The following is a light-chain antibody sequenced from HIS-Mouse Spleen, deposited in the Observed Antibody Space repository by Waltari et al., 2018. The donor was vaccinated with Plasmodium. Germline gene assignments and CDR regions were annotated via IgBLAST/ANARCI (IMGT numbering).Light chain of an antibody. CDR3: QQYNNWSFT. CDR2: GAS. J-gene: IGKJ3*01. Sequence: ILMTPSPATLSASPGERATLPCRASQSVSSNLAWYQQKPGQAPRLLIYGASTRATGIPARFSGSGSGTEFTLTISSLQSEDFAVYYCQQYNNWSFTFGPGTKVDIK. CDR1: QSVSSN. V-gene: IGKV3-15*01.